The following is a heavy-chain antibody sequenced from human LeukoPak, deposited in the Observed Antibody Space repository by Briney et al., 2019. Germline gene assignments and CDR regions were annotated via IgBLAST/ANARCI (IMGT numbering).Heavy chain of an antibody. CDR3: ARRLSTTWAFDY. Sequence: GRSLRLSCAASGFTFDDYAMHWVRQAPGKGLEWVSGISWNSGSIGYADSVKGRFTISRDNAKNSLYLQMSSLRAEDTALYYCARRLSTTWAFDYWDQGTLVTVSS. J-gene: IGHJ4*02. D-gene: IGHD1-14*01. CDR1: GFTFDDYA. V-gene: IGHV3-9*01. CDR2: ISWNSGSI.